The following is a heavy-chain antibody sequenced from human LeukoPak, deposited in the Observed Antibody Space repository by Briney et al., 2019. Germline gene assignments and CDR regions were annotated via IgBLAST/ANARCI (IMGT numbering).Heavy chain of an antibody. V-gene: IGHV4-39*01. Sequence: SETLSLTCTVSGGSISSSSYYWGWIRQPPGKGLEWIGSIYYSGSTYYNPSLKSRVTISVDTSKNQFPLKLSSVTAADTAVYYCARPSGWFDHLFDYWGQGTLVTVSS. CDR1: GGSISSSSYY. CDR2: IYYSGST. J-gene: IGHJ4*02. D-gene: IGHD3-10*01. CDR3: ARPSGWFDHLFDY.